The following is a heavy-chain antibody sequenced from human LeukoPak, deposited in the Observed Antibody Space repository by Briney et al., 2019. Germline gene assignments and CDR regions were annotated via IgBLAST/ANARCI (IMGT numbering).Heavy chain of an antibody. V-gene: IGHV4-30-2*01. J-gene: IGHJ3*02. Sequence: SSQTLSLTCTVSGGSISSGGYYWSWIRQPPGKGLEWIGYIYHSGSTYYNPSLKSRVTISVDRSKNQFSLKLSSVTAADTAVYYCARDLGATHDAFDIWGQGTMVTVSS. D-gene: IGHD3-10*01. CDR3: ARDLGATHDAFDI. CDR2: IYHSGST. CDR1: GGSISSGGYY.